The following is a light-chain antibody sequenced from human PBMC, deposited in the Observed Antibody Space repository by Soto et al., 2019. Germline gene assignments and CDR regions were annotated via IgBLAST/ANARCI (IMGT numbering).Light chain of an antibody. J-gene: IGKJ2*01. CDR3: QQYGSSPRYT. CDR1: QSVSSSY. V-gene: IGKV3-20*01. Sequence: EIVLTQSPGTLSLSPGERATLSCRASQSVSSSYLAWYQQKPGQAPRLLIYDASSRATGIPDRFSGSGSGTDFTLTISRLEPDDFAVYFCQQYGSSPRYTFGQGHKLEIK. CDR2: DAS.